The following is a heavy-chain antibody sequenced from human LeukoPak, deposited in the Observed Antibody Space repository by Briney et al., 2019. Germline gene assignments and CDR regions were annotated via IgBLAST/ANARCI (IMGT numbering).Heavy chain of an antibody. Sequence: PSETLSLTCAVYGGSFSSYYWSWIRQPPGKGLEWIGEINHSGSTNYNPSLKSRVTISVDTSKNQFSLKLSSVTAADTAVYYCASNVDTAMVTDYWGQGTLVTVSS. CDR1: GGSFSSYY. V-gene: IGHV4-34*01. CDR2: INHSGST. J-gene: IGHJ4*02. CDR3: ASNVDTAMVTDY. D-gene: IGHD5-18*01.